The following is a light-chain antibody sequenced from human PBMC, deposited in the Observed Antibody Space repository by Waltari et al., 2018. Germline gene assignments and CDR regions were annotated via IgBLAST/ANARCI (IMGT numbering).Light chain of an antibody. CDR3: QQRANWPPLT. CDR2: HAS. Sequence: EIVLTQSPATLSLSPGERATLSCRASQSVSNFLAWYQQKPGQAPRLIIYHASKRATNIPDRFSGRGSGTDFTLTISSLEPGDSAVYYCQQRANWPPLTFGGGTRVEI. V-gene: IGKV3-11*01. CDR1: QSVSNF. J-gene: IGKJ4*01.